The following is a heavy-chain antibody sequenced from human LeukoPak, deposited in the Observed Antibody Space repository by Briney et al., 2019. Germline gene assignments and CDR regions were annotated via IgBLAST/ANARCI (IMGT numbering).Heavy chain of an antibody. CDR2: ISDSGSTT. CDR3: AKVRVAGHDAFDI. CDR1: GVTFSTYA. D-gene: IGHD6-19*01. V-gene: IGHV3-23*01. Sequence: GGSLRLSCVASGVTFSTYAMNWVRQVPGKGLEWVSLISDSGSTTYHADSMKGRFTISRDNSKNTLYLQMNSLSAEDTAVYYCAKVRVAGHDAFDIWGQGTMVTVSS. J-gene: IGHJ3*02.